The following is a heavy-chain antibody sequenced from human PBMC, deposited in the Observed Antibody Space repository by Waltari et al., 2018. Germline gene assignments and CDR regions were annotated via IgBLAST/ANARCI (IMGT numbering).Heavy chain of an antibody. D-gene: IGHD1-26*01. CDR1: GGSISSSSW. V-gene: IGHV4-4*02. Sequence: QVQLQESGPGLVKPSETLSLTCAVSGGSISSSSWWSWIRQPPGKGMEWIGYISGGFGNTYYTPSLNSRVTISTDSSKNQFSLKLSSVTAADTAVYYWARRDSVSYRFDFWGQGVLVTVSS. CDR2: ISGGFGNT. J-gene: IGHJ4*02. CDR3: ARRDSVSYRFDF.